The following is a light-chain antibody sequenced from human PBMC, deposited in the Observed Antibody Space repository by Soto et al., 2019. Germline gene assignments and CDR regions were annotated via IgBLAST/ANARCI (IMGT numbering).Light chain of an antibody. V-gene: IGKV3-20*01. CDR1: QSFSSTY. CDR3: QQCGSSLWT. J-gene: IGKJ1*01. Sequence: IVLTQSPGTLSLSPGERATLSCRASQSFSSTYLAWYQQKPGQAPRLLIHGASSRATGIPDRFSGSGSVSDFALTISRLEPEDFAVYYCQQCGSSLWTFGQGTKVDIK. CDR2: GAS.